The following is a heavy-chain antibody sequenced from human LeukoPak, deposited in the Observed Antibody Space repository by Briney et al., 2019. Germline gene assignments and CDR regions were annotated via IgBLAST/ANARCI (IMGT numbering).Heavy chain of an antibody. D-gene: IGHD1-20*01. V-gene: IGHV5-51*01. CDR1: EYSFSRYW. Sequence: GESLKISCKGSEYSFSRYWIAWVRQRPGKGLEWMGMIYPGDSGTRYSPSFQGQVIISADMSNGAAYLQWSSLRASDTAIYFCARRLYNWNDPIDAVNIWGQGTVVTVSS. CDR2: IYPGDSGT. J-gene: IGHJ3*02. CDR3: ARRLYNWNDPIDAVNI.